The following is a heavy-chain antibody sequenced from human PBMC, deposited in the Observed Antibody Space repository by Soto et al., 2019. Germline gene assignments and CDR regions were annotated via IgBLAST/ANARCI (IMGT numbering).Heavy chain of an antibody. CDR2: ISYDGSKK. D-gene: IGHD4-17*01. CDR3: VRAPGSATVTTSYVDY. Sequence: GGSLRLSCAASGFTFRNYAMHWVRQAPGKGLEWVVVISYDGSKKYYADSPEGRFTISRDNSNNTLYLQMNSLTDEDTAVYYCVRAPGSATVTTSYVDYWGQGTQVTVSS. J-gene: IGHJ4*02. CDR1: GFTFRNYA. V-gene: IGHV3-30*03.